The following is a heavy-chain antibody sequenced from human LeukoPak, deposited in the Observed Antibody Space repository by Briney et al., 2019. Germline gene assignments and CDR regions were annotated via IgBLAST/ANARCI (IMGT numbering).Heavy chain of an antibody. J-gene: IGHJ6*03. Sequence: ASVKVSCKASGYTFTSYGISWVRQAPGQGLEWMGWISAYNGNTNYAQKLQGRVTMTTDTSTSTAYMELRSLRSDDTAVYYCARYYYGSGSYSYYYYMDVWGKGTTVTVSS. D-gene: IGHD3-10*01. V-gene: IGHV1-18*01. CDR1: GYTFTSYG. CDR2: ISAYNGNT. CDR3: ARYYYGSGSYSYYYYMDV.